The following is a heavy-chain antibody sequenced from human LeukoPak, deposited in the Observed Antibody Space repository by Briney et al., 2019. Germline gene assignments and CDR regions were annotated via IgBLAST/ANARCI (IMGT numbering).Heavy chain of an antibody. CDR3: ARRGCGGVGCYYFDY. CDR2: IYPGDSDT. V-gene: IGHV5-51*01. CDR1: GYNFANYW. Sequence: GESLKISCKGSGYNFANYWIVWVRQMPGKGLEWMGIIYPGDSDTRYNPSFQGQVTISADKSISTAYLQWSSLKASDTAVYYCARRGCGGVGCYYFDYWGHGTLVTVYS. D-gene: IGHD2-15*01. J-gene: IGHJ4*01.